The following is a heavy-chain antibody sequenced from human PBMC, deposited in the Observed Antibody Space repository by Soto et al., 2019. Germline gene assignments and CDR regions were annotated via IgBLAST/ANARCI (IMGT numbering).Heavy chain of an antibody. CDR1: GGSTSSHY. V-gene: IGHV4-59*11. CDR3: ARESFKGLDY. J-gene: IGHJ3*01. CDR2: IYYSGIS. D-gene: IGHD1-1*01. Sequence: VQLQESGPGLVKPSETLSLTCTVSGGSTSSHYWSWIRQPPGKGLEWIGYIYYSGISYYNPSLTSRVTISVDTSTDQFPLTLTSVTAADTAVYYCARESFKGLDYWGQGTMVTVSS.